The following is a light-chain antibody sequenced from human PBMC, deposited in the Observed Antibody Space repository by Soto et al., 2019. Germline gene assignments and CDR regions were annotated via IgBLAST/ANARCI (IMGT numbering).Light chain of an antibody. CDR3: GTWDSSWSAYV. Sequence: QSVLTQPPSVSAAPGQKVTISCSGSSSNIGNNYVSWYQQLPGTAPKLLIYDNNKRPSGIPDRFSGSKSGTSATLGITGLQTGDEADYYCGTWDSSWSAYVFGTGTKVTVL. V-gene: IGLV1-51*01. J-gene: IGLJ1*01. CDR2: DNN. CDR1: SSNIGNNY.